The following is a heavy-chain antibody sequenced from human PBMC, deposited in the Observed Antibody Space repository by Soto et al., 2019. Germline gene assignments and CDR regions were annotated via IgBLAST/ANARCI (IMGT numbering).Heavy chain of an antibody. D-gene: IGHD6-19*01. CDR3: ARAASGWIDY. J-gene: IGHJ4*02. CDR2: ITRSSSSI. V-gene: IGHV3-48*01. Sequence: GGSLRLSCAPSGFTFSSYSMNWVRQAPGKRQEWVSYITRSSSSIYYADAVKGRFTSSRDNAKNSLYLQKNILRVEYTAVYYCARAASGWIDYWGQGTLVTVS. CDR1: GFTFSSYS.